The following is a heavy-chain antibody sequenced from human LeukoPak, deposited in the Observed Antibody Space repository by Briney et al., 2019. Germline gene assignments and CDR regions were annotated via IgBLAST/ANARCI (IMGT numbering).Heavy chain of an antibody. V-gene: IGHV3-23*01. CDR1: GFTFSSYA. J-gene: IGHJ4*02. Sequence: GGSLRLSCAASGFTFSSYAMSWVRQAPGKGLEWVSDISGSGGSTYYADSVKGRFTISRDISKNTLYLQMNSLRAEDTAVYYCAKGDSTTLLRPYYFDYWGQGTLVTVSS. D-gene: IGHD3-10*01. CDR3: AKGDSTTLLRPYYFDY. CDR2: ISGSGGST.